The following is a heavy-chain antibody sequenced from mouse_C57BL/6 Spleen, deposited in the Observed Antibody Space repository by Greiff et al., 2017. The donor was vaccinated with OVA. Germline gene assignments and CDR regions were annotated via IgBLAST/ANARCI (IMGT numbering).Heavy chain of an antibody. V-gene: IGHV3-6*01. D-gene: IGHD2-5*01. J-gene: IGHJ4*01. CDR3: ARASNYPSYAMDY. CDR2: ISYDGSN. Sequence: EVKLQESGPGLVKPSQSLSLTCSVTGYSITSGYYWHWIRQFPGNKLEWMGYISYDGSNNYNPSLKNRISITRDTSKNQFFLKLNSVTTEDTATYYCARASNYPSYAMDYWGQGTSVTVSS. CDR1: GYSITSGYY.